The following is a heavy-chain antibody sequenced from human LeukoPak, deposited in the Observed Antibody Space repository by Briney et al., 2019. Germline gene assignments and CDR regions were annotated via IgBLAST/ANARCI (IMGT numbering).Heavy chain of an antibody. V-gene: IGHV3-7*01. Sequence: GRSLRLSCAASGFTFSSYWMSWVRQAPGRGLEWVANIKPDGSEKNYMDSVKGRFTISRDNAKNSLYLQTNSLRAEDTAVYYCASQYSGFNYAFHIWGQGTMVIVSS. D-gene: IGHD5-12*01. CDR1: GFTFSSYW. CDR2: IKPDGSEK. CDR3: ASQYSGFNYAFHI. J-gene: IGHJ3*02.